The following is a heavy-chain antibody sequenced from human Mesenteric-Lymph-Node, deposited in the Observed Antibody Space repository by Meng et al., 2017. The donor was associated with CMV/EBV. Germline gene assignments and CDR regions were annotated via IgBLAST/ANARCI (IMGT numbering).Heavy chain of an antibody. J-gene: IGHJ5*02. CDR1: GGSISSSNW. D-gene: IGHD6-13*01. V-gene: IGHV4-4*02. CDR3: ARDSQGEAAYNWFDP. Sequence: SGGSISSSNWRSWVRQPPGKGLEWIGEIYHSGSTNYNPSLKSRVTISVDKSKNQFSLKLSSVTAADTAVYYCARDSQGEAAYNWFDPWGQGTLVTVSS. CDR2: IYHSGST.